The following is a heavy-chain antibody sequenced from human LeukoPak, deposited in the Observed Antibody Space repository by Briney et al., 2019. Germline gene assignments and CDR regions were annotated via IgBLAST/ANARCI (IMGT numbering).Heavy chain of an antibody. CDR3: ARVMGGSTYGSHFDY. Sequence: GGSLRLSCAASGFTFSSYGMTWVRQSPGKGLEGVAIIYSGGSTYYADSVKGRFTISRHNSKNTLYLQMDSLRAEDTAVYYCARVMGGSTYGSHFDYWGQGTVVTVSS. CDR2: IYSGGST. D-gene: IGHD5-18*01. V-gene: IGHV3-53*04. CDR1: GFTFSSYG. J-gene: IGHJ4*02.